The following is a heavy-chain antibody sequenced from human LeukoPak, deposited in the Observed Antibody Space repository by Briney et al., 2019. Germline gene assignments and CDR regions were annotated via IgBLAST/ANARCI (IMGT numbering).Heavy chain of an antibody. Sequence: PGVSLRLSCAASGFTFSSDGIHWVRQAPGKGLEWVAFVSNNGIDKHYGDSVQGRFSISRDNSKNTLYLEMKSLRVEDTAMYYCAKGITRDSYYLDYWGQGTLVTVSS. CDR3: AKGITRDSYYLDY. CDR2: VSNNGIDK. D-gene: IGHD1-20*01. V-gene: IGHV3-30*02. J-gene: IGHJ4*02. CDR1: GFTFSSDG.